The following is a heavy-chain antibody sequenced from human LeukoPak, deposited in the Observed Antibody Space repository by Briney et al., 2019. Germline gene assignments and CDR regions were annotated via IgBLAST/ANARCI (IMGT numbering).Heavy chain of an antibody. D-gene: IGHD3-16*01. CDR1: GFSFNRRG. CDR2: ISPRSETI. V-gene: IGHV3-48*04. CDR3: ARIDGPTVFTYYMDL. Sequence: PGGTLRLSCATSGFSFNRRGMNWVRHPPGKGLEWVSYISPRSETIYYVESVKGRFTVSRDDSKDSLYLQMHTLRAEDTAVNYCARIDGPTVFTYYMDLWGKGTTVTVAS. J-gene: IGHJ6*03.